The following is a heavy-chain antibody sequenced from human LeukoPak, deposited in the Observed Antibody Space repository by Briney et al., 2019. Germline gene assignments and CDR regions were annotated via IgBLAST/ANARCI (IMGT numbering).Heavy chain of an antibody. Sequence: GGSLRRSCTTSGFTFGDYAMSWVRQAPGKGLEWVGFIRSKTYGGTTEHAASVKGRFTISRDDSKSIAYLQMNSLKTEDTAVYYCTQYGDNANLDYWGQGTLVTVSS. CDR3: TQYGDNANLDY. CDR2: IRSKTYGGTT. CDR1: GFTFGDYA. D-gene: IGHD4-17*01. J-gene: IGHJ4*02. V-gene: IGHV3-49*04.